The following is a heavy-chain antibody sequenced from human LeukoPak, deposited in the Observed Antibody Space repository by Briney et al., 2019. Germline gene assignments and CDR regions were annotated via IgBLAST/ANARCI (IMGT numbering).Heavy chain of an antibody. D-gene: IGHD2-21*02. J-gene: IGHJ6*02. CDR2: INHSGST. Sequence: KPSETLSLTCAVYGGSFSGYYWSWIRQPPVKGLEWIGEINHSGSTNYNPSLKSRVTISVDTSKNQFSLKLSSVTAADTAVYYCARGPIVVVTATTYYYYGMDVWGQGTTVTVSS. CDR3: ARGPIVVVTATTYYYYGMDV. CDR1: GGSFSGYY. V-gene: IGHV4-34*01.